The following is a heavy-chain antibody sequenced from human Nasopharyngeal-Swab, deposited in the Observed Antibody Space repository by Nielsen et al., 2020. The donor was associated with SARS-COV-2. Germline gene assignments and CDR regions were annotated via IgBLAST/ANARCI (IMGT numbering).Heavy chain of an antibody. D-gene: IGHD4-23*01. J-gene: IGHJ3*02. V-gene: IGHV3-30*18. CDR2: ISYDGSNK. CDR1: GFTVSTNY. CDR3: AKGIYGGNAFDI. Sequence: GGSLRLSCAASGFTVSTNYMNWVRQAPGKGLEWVAVISYDGSNKYYADSVKGRFTISRDNSKNTLYLQMNSLRAEDTAVYYCAKGIYGGNAFDIWGQGTMVTVSS.